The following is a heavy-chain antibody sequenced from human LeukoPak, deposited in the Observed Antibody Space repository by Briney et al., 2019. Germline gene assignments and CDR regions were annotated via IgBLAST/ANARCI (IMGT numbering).Heavy chain of an antibody. Sequence: ASVKVSCKASGYTFTSYGISWVRQAPGQGLEWMGWISAYNGNTNYALKLQGRVTMTTDTSTSTAYMELRSLRSDDTAVYYCARDSFSGDYVYYYGMDVWGQGTTVTVSS. J-gene: IGHJ6*02. V-gene: IGHV1-18*01. D-gene: IGHD4-17*01. CDR2: ISAYNGNT. CDR1: GYTFTSYG. CDR3: ARDSFSGDYVYYYGMDV.